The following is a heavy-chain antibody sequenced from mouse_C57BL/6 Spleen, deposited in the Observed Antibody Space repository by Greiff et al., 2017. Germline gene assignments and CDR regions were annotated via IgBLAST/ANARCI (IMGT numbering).Heavy chain of an antibody. J-gene: IGHJ2*01. D-gene: IGHD1-1*01. CDR2: IDPNSGGT. Sequence: QVQLKQPGAELVKPGASVKLSCKASGYTFTSYWMHWVKQRPGRGLEWIGRIDPNSGGTKYNEKFKSKATLTVDKPSSTAYMQLSSLTSEDSAVYYCARGVFYYGSPSYFDYWGQGTTLTVSS. CDR1: GYTFTSYW. V-gene: IGHV1-72*01. CDR3: ARGVFYYGSPSYFDY.